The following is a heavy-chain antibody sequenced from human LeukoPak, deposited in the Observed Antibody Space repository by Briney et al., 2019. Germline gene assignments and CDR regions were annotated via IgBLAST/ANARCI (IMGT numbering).Heavy chain of an antibody. Sequence: SVKVSCKASGGTFSSYPISWVRQAPGQGLEWMGGIIPLFGTVNYAQKFQGRVTITTDESTSTAYMALSSLRSEDTAVYYCAREGEDGYNRGRGAFNIWGQGTMVTVSS. CDR2: IIPLFGTV. D-gene: IGHD5-24*01. CDR3: AREGEDGYNRGRGAFNI. J-gene: IGHJ3*02. V-gene: IGHV1-69*05. CDR1: GGTFSSYP.